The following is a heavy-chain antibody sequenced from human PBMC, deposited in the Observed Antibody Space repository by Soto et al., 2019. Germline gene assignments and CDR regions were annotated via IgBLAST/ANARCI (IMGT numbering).Heavy chain of an antibody. V-gene: IGHV4-59*01. CDR3: ARQPAHEGDYFVS. Sequence: QVQLQESGPGLVKPSETLSLTCTVSGGSISNYYWSWIRQPPGKGLEWIGYVFDSGSTNYSPSLKSRVTISVDTSNNQFALKLRSVTAADTAVYYCARQPAHEGDYFVSWGQGMLVTVSS. J-gene: IGHJ4*02. D-gene: IGHD3-16*01. CDR2: VFDSGST. CDR1: GGSISNYY.